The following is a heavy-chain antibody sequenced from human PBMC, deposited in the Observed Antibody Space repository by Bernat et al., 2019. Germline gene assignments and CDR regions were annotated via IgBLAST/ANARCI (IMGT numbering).Heavy chain of an antibody. Sequence: EVQLVESGGGLVKPGGSLRLSCAASGFTFSSYSMNWVRQAPGKGLEWVSSISSSSSYIYYADSVKGRFTISRANAKNSLYLQMNSLRAEDTAVYYCARGTGYCSGGSCYSSFDPWGQGTLVTVSS. CDR3: ARGTGYCSGGSCYSSFDP. D-gene: IGHD2-15*01. CDR1: GFTFSSYS. V-gene: IGHV3-21*01. J-gene: IGHJ5*02. CDR2: ISSSSSYI.